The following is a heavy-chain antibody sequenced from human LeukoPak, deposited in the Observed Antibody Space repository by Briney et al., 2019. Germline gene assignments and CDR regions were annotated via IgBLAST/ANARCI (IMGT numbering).Heavy chain of an antibody. CDR2: IRYDGSNK. J-gene: IGHJ4*02. CDR1: GFTFSSYG. V-gene: IGHV3-30*02. D-gene: IGHD6-13*01. CDR3: AKGRGIAAAGSVSGY. Sequence: GGSLRLSCAASGFTFSSYGMHWVRQAPGKGLEWVAFIRYDGSNKYYADSVKGRFTISRDNSKNTLYLQMNSLRAEDTAVYYCAKGRGIAAAGSVSGYWGQGTLVTVSS.